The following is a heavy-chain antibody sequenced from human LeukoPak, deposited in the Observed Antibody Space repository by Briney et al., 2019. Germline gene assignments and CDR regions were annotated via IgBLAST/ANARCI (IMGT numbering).Heavy chain of an antibody. CDR2: IWYDGSNK. D-gene: IGHD5/OR15-5a*01. CDR1: GFTFSSYG. J-gene: IGHJ6*04. Sequence: AGGSLRLSCAASGFTFSSYGMHWVRQAPGKGLEWVAVIWYDGSNKYYADSVKGRFTISRDDSKNTLYLQMNSLRAEDTAVYYCARDVSGMDVWGKGTTVTVSS. V-gene: IGHV3-33*01. CDR3: ARDVSGMDV.